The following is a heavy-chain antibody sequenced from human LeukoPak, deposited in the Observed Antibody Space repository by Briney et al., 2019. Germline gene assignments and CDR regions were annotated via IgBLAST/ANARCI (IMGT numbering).Heavy chain of an antibody. D-gene: IGHD3-22*01. J-gene: IGHJ4*02. CDR2: ISGSGGRT. Sequence: GSLRLSCAVSGITLSNYGMSWVRQAPGKGLEWVAGISGSGGRTNYADAVKGRLTISRDNAKNTLFLQMNSLRVEDTAVYFCAKRGVVIRVILVGFHKEAYYFDSWGQGALVTVSS. CDR3: AKRGVVIRVILVGFHKEAYYFDS. V-gene: IGHV3-23*01. CDR1: GITLSNYG.